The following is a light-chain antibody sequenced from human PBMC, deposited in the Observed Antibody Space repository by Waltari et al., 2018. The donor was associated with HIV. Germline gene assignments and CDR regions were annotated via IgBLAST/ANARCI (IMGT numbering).Light chain of an antibody. Sequence: AVSLGERATINCKSSQSVLYSSNNKNYLAWHQQKPGQPPKLLIYWASTRESGVPDRFSGSGSGTDFTLTISSLQAEDVAVYYCQQYYSTPYTFGQGTKLEIK. J-gene: IGKJ2*01. CDR3: QQYYSTPYT. CDR2: WAS. V-gene: IGKV4-1*01. CDR1: QSVLYSSNNKNY.